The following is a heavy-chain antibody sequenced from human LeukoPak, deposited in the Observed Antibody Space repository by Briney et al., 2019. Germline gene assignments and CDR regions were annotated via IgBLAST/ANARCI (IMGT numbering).Heavy chain of an antibody. D-gene: IGHD2-15*01. CDR2: IRYDDTVK. J-gene: IGHJ4*02. Sequence: GGSLRLSCTAAGFNFGTYWMSWVRQSPEKGLEFVANIRYDDTVKNYVDSVKGRFTISRDNPSNSVYLQMDSLRPEDTALYYCARDPDSSAFDYWGQGAQVTVSS. V-gene: IGHV3-7*01. CDR3: ARDPDSSAFDY. CDR1: GFNFGTYW.